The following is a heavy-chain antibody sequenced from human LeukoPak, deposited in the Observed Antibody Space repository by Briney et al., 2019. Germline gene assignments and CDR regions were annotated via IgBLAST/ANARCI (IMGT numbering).Heavy chain of an antibody. CDR1: GYTFTSYD. D-gene: IGHD3-10*01. Sequence: ASVKVSCKASGYTFTSYDINWVRQATGQGLEWMGWMNPNSGNTGYAQKFQGRVTITRNTSISTAYMELSSLRSEDTAVYYCARGAGPIFGDDIWGQGTMVTVPS. J-gene: IGHJ3*02. CDR3: ARGAGPIFGDDI. V-gene: IGHV1-8*03. CDR2: MNPNSGNT.